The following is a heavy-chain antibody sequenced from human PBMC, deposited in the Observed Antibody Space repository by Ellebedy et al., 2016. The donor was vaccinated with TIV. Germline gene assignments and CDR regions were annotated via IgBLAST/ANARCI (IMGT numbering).Heavy chain of an antibody. V-gene: IGHV3-23*01. J-gene: IGHJ3*02. Sequence: GESLKISCAASGFTFNSYAMSWVRQTPGKGLECVSGLYGSGRGIFYSDSVKGRFTISRDNSKNTLYLQMNSLRAEDTAIYYCAKDQIAGDGRWVFDIWGQGTTVTVSS. CDR3: AKDQIAGDGRWVFDI. CDR2: LYGSGRGI. D-gene: IGHD5-24*01. CDR1: GFTFNSYA.